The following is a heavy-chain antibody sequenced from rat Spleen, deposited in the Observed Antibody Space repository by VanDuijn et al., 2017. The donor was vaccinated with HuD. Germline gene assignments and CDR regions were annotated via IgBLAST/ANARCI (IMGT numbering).Heavy chain of an antibody. J-gene: IGHJ1*01. CDR2: IWGNGNT. Sequence: QVQMKESGPGLVQPSQTLSLTCTVSGFSLTDYSVHWFRQPPGKGLEWMGGIWGNGNTNYNSALQSRLSISRDTSKSLVFLKMNSLQTEDTAIYYCTREDWHFDFWGPGTMVTVSS. CDR1: GFSLTDYS. CDR3: TREDWHFDF. V-gene: IGHV2S54*01.